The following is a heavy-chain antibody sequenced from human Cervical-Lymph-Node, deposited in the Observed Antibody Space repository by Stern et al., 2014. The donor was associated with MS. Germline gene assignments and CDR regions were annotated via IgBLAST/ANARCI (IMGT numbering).Heavy chain of an antibody. Sequence: QVQLVESGGGVVQPGRSLRLSCAASGFTFSSYAMHWVRQAPGKGLEWVAVISYDGGNEYYADSVKGRFTISRDNSKNTLYLQMNSLRAEDTAVYYCARDRDVWGSYFDYWGQGTLVTVSS. V-gene: IGHV3-30-3*01. CDR3: ARDRDVWGSYFDY. D-gene: IGHD3-16*01. CDR1: GFTFSSYA. J-gene: IGHJ4*02. CDR2: ISYDGGNE.